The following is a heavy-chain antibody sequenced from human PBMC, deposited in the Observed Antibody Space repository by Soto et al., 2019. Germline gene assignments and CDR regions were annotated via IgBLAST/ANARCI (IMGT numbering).Heavy chain of an antibody. CDR2: IYSGGST. V-gene: IGHV3-53*01. Sequence: EVQLVESGGGLIQPGGSLRLSCAASGFTVSSNYMSWVRQAPGKGLEWVSVIYSGGSTYYADSVKGRFTISRVNSKNTLYLQMNSLRAEDTAVYYCASAAESFYYDSSGYPVAYWGQGTLVTVSS. D-gene: IGHD3-22*01. CDR3: ASAAESFYYDSSGYPVAY. J-gene: IGHJ4*02. CDR1: GFTVSSNY.